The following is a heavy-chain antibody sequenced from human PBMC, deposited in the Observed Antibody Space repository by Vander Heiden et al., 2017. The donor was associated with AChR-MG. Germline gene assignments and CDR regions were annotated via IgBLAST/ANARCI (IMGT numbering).Heavy chain of an antibody. CDR3: ATKQWLVVRYFYWFDP. J-gene: IGHJ5*02. CDR1: GYTLPELS. V-gene: IGHV1-24*01. CDR2: FDPEDGET. D-gene: IGHD6-19*01. Sequence: QVQLVQSGAEVKKPGASVKVSCKVSGYTLPELSMHWVRQAPGKGLEWMGGFDPEDGETIYAQKFQCRVTMTEDTSTDTAYMELSSLRSQDTAVYYCATKQWLVVRYFYWFDPWGQGTLVTVSS.